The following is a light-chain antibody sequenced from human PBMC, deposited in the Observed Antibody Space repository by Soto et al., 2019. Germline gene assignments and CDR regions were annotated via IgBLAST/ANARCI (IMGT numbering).Light chain of an antibody. CDR3: QQRSSWPLT. J-gene: IGKJ3*01. V-gene: IGKV3-11*01. CDR1: QGVNRY. Sequence: EIVLTQSPATLSLSPGERAMLSCRASQGVNRYLAWYQQKPGQVPRLLIYDAFIRATGIPARFSGSGSGTDFTLTNSSLEPEDFAVYYCQQRSSWPLTFGPGTKVDSK. CDR2: DAF.